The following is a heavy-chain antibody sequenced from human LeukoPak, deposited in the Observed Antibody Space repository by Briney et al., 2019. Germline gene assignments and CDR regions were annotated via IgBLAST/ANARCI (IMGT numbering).Heavy chain of an antibody. D-gene: IGHD3-16*01. J-gene: IGHJ4*02. V-gene: IGHV4-34*01. CDR3: ARHGGYNFDS. CDR2: IGPGGVRDI. CDR1: GGSFSGHY. Sequence: PSETLSPTCAVYGGSFSGHYWSWIRQPPGKGLEWIGQIGPGGVRDITYNPSLKSRVTISPDTSKNQFSLKVNSVTAADTAVYYCARHGGYNFDSWGQGTLVVVSS.